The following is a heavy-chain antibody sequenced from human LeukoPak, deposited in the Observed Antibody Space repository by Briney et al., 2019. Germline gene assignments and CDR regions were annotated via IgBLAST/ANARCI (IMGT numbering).Heavy chain of an antibody. J-gene: IGHJ2*01. V-gene: IGHV4-59*01. CDR3: ARVYYSSSYDYWYFDL. CDR1: GGSISRYY. Sequence: AETLSLTCTVSGGSISRYYWSWIRQPPGKGLEWIGYKDYSGSTNYNRSLKSRVTISVDTSKNQFSLKLSSVTAADTAVYSCARVYYSSSYDYWYFDLWGRGTLVTASS. CDR2: KDYSGST. D-gene: IGHD6-13*01.